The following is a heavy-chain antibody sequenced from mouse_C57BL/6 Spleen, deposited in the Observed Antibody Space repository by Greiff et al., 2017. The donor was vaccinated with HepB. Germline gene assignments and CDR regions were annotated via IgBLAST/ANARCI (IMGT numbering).Heavy chain of an antibody. J-gene: IGHJ4*01. CDR2: ISSGSSTI. V-gene: IGHV5-17*01. Sequence: EVQLVESGGGLVKPGGSLKLSCAASGFTFSDYGMHWVRQAPEKGLEWVAYISSGSSTIYYADTVKGRFTISRDNAKNTLFLQMTSLRSEDTAMYYCARPGLPLYYYAMDYWGQGTSVTVSS. CDR1: GFTFSDYG. CDR3: ARPGLPLYYYAMDY. D-gene: IGHD2-2*01.